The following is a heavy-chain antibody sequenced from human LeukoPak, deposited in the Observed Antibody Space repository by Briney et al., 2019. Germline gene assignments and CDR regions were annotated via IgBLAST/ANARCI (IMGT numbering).Heavy chain of an antibody. J-gene: IGHJ4*02. CDR1: GNYW. Sequence: GGSLRLSCAASGNYWMHWVRQAPGKGLVWVSRINSDGSWTSYADSVKGRFTISKDNAKNTVYLQMNNLRAEDTAVYYCVSFYEAYWGRGTLVTVSS. CDR3: VSFYEAY. CDR2: INSDGSWT. V-gene: IGHV3-74*01. D-gene: IGHD2/OR15-2a*01.